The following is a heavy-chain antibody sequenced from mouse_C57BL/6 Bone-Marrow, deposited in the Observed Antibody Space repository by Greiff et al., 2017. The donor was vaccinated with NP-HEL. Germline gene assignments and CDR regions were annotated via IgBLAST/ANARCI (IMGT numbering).Heavy chain of an antibody. Sequence: EVKLVESGGGLVKPGGSLKLSCAASGFTFSSYAMSWVRQNPEKRLEWVANISDGGSYTYYPDNLKGRFTFSIDNAKNNLYLQMSHLKSEDTAMYYGARDEVSGFAYWGQGTLVTVSA. CDR2: ISDGGSYT. J-gene: IGHJ3*01. CDR3: ARDEVSGFAY. V-gene: IGHV5-4*01. CDR1: GFTFSSYA.